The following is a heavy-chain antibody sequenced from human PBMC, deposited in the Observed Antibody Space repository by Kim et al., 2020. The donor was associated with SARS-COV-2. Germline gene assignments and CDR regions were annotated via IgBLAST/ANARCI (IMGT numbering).Heavy chain of an antibody. V-gene: IGHV4-34*01. J-gene: IGHJ5*02. CDR1: GGSFSGYY. CDR2: INHSGST. Sequence: SETPSLTCAVYGGSFSGYYWSWIRQPPGKGLEWIGEINHSGSTNYNPSLKSRVTISVDTSKNQFSLKLSSVTAADTAVYYCARGSSSWNWFDPWGQGTLVTVSS. D-gene: IGHD6-13*01. CDR3: ARGSSSWNWFDP.